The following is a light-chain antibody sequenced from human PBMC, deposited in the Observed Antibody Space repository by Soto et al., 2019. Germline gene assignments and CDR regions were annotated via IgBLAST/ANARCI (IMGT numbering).Light chain of an antibody. V-gene: IGLV2-14*01. CDR2: GVG. J-gene: IGLJ1*01. Sequence: QSVLTQPASVSGSPGQSITISCTGSSSDVGAYNYVSWYLQHPGKAPKLLIYGVGNRPSGVSARFSGSKSGDTASLTISGLQAEDEPDYYCSSYAHGSIYVFGTGTKLTVL. CDR3: SSYAHGSIYV. CDR1: SSDVGAYNY.